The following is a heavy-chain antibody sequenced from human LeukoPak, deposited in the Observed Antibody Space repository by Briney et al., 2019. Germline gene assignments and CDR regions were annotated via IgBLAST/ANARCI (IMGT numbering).Heavy chain of an antibody. CDR2: INSDGSGT. V-gene: IGHV3-74*01. CDR1: GFTFSSYW. CDR3: ARDQALVRRPNKN. D-gene: IGHD1/OR15-1a*01. J-gene: IGHJ4*02. Sequence: PGGSLRLSCAASGFTFSSYWMHWVRQAPGKGLVWVSRINSDGSGTSYADSVKGRFTISRDNAKNTLYLQMNSLRAEDTAVYYCARDQALVRRPNKNWGQGTLVTVSS.